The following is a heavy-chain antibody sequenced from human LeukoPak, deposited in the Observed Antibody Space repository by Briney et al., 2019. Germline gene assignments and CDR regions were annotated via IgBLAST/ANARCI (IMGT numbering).Heavy chain of an antibody. J-gene: IGHJ4*02. D-gene: IGHD6-13*01. CDR1: GFTVSNDY. Sequence: GGSLRLSCAVSGFTVSNDYMSWVRQAPGKGLEWVSVIYPDHRTYYADSVMGRFTISRDNSKNTLCLQMNSLRAEDTAVYYCARGIGLSWSLDSWGQGTLVTVSS. CDR3: ARGIGLSWSLDS. CDR2: IYPDHRT. V-gene: IGHV3-53*01.